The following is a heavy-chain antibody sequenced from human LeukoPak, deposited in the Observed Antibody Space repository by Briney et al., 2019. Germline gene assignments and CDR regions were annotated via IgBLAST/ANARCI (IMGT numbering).Heavy chain of an antibody. D-gene: IGHD2-2*01. V-gene: IGHV4-59*01. J-gene: IGHJ4*02. CDR3: ARARGYCSSTSCSLDFGY. CDR1: GGSISPYY. CDR2: IYYSGST. Sequence: SETLSLTCTVSGGSISPYYWSWIRQPPGKGLEWIGYIYYSGSTNYNPSLKSRVTISVDTSTNQFSLRLSSVTAADTAVYYCARARGYCSSTSCSLDFGYWGQGTLVTVSS.